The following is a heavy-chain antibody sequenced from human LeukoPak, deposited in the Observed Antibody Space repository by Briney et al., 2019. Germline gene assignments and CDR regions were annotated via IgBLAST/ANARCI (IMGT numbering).Heavy chain of an antibody. Sequence: KTGGSLRLSCAASGFTLSNAWMSWVRQAPGKGLEWVGRIKSKTDGGTTDYAAPVKGRFTISRDDSKNTLYLQMNSLKTEDTAVYYCTTDQYYYDSSGLNAFDIWGQGTMVTVSS. D-gene: IGHD3-22*01. J-gene: IGHJ3*02. CDR1: GFTLSNAW. V-gene: IGHV3-15*01. CDR2: IKSKTDGGTT. CDR3: TTDQYYYDSSGLNAFDI.